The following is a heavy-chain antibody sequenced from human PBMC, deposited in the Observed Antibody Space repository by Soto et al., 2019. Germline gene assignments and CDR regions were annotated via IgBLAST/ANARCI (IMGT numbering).Heavy chain of an antibody. V-gene: IGHV4-61*01. J-gene: IGHJ4*02. CDR2: IPNNGSP. Sequence: QVQLQESGPGPVKPLETPSLTFSVSGCSGRTGSYHWGWIRQPPGKGLEWIGFIPNNGSPDYNPSLKSRVAVSIDRSKNQFSLKVNSVTAADTAVYFCARIGWGGDSWGQGTLVTVSS. CDR1: GCSGRTGSYH. D-gene: IGHD7-27*01. CDR3: ARIGWGGDS.